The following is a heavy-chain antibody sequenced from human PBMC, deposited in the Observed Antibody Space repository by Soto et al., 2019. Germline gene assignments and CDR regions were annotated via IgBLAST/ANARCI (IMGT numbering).Heavy chain of an antibody. CDR1: GFTFSTYA. V-gene: IGHV3-23*01. CDR2: ITGIGGST. J-gene: IGHJ4*01. D-gene: IGHD1-7*01. CDR3: AKLLTGTNFIDY. Sequence: EAQLLESGGGLVQPGGSLRLSCAASGFTFSTYAMSWVRQAPGKGLEWVSAITGIGGSTFYPDSVKGRFTISRDNSEKPLYLQINSLRAEDTAVYYCAKLLTGTNFIDYWGQGTPGHRLL.